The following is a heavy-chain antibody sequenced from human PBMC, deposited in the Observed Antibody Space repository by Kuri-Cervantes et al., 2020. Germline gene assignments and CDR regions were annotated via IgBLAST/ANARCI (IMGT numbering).Heavy chain of an antibody. V-gene: IGHV3-9*01. Sequence: SLKISCAASGFTFDDYAMHWVRQAPGKGLEWVSGISWNSGSIGYADSVKGRFTISRDNAKNSLYLQMNSLRAEDTAVYYCARDSDLDAFDIWGQGTMVTVSS. J-gene: IGHJ3*02. CDR1: GFTFDDYA. CDR2: ISWNSGSI. CDR3: ARDSDLDAFDI.